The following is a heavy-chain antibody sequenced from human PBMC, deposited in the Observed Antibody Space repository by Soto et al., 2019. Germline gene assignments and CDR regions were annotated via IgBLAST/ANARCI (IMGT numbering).Heavy chain of an antibody. Sequence: QVQLAQSGAEVKTPGSSVKVSCKASGGTFSRYAISWVRQAPGQGIEWMGGVIPIYGTANYAQKFQGRVTINGEEPTRTADVELRRQRSEDTAVHYCARVPIQMDYYYGMDVWGQGATVTVS. V-gene: IGHV1-69*12. D-gene: IGHD5-18*01. J-gene: IGHJ6*02. CDR2: VIPIYGTA. CDR3: ARVPIQMDYYYGMDV. CDR1: GGTFSRYA.